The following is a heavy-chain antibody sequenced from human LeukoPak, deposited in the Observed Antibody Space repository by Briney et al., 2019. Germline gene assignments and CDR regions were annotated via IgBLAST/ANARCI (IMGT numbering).Heavy chain of an antibody. D-gene: IGHD3-22*01. J-gene: IGHJ3*02. Sequence: GGSLRLSCAASGFTFTKYWMHWVRQAPGKGLVWVSRINTDGNSTSYADSVRGRFTNSRDNAKNTLYLQMNSLRDEDTAVYYCALLPPDALDIWGQGTVVTVSS. V-gene: IGHV3-74*01. CDR2: INTDGNST. CDR1: GFTFTKYW. CDR3: ALLPPDALDI.